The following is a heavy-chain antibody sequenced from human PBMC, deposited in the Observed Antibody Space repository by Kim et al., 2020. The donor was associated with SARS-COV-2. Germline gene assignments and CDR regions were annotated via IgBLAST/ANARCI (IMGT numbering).Heavy chain of an antibody. D-gene: IGHD3-3*01. Sequence: GGSLRLSCAASGFTFSSYSMNWVRQAPGKGLEWVSPIGSSSSYIYYADSVKGRFTISRDNAKNSLHLQMNSLRAEDTAVYYCARDKKWNFWGVDAFDIWGQGTMVTVSS. CDR3: ARDKKWNFWGVDAFDI. CDR2: IGSSSSYI. J-gene: IGHJ3*02. CDR1: GFTFSSYS. V-gene: IGHV3-21*01.